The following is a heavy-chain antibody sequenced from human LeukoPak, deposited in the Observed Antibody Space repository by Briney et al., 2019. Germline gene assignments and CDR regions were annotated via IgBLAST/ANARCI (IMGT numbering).Heavy chain of an antibody. CDR1: GGSISSSNW. D-gene: IGHD2-2*01. CDR3: ARGIVVPAANYDAFDI. V-gene: IGHV4-4*02. Sequence: SGTLSLTCAVSGGSISSSNWWSWVRQPPGKGLEWIGEIYHSGSTNYNPSLKSRVTISVDKSKNQFSLKLSSVTAADTAVYYCARGIVVPAANYDAFDIWGQGTMVTVSS. CDR2: IYHSGST. J-gene: IGHJ3*02.